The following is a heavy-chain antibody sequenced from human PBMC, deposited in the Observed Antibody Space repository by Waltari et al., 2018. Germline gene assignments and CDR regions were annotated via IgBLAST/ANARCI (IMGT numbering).Heavy chain of an antibody. J-gene: IGHJ6*02. CDR3: ARDEDIVVVPAAIPYYGMDV. D-gene: IGHD2-2*01. V-gene: IGHV1-69*09. Sequence: QVQLVQSGAEVKKPGSSVKVSCQASGGTFSSYAISWVRQAPGQGLEWMGRIIPILGIANYAQKFQGRVTITADKSTSTAYMELSSLRSEDTAVYYCARDEDIVVVPAAIPYYGMDVWGQGTTVTVSS. CDR1: GGTFSSYA. CDR2: IIPILGIA.